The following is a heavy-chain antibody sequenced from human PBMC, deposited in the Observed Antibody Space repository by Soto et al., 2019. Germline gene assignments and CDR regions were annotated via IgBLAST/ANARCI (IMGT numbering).Heavy chain of an antibody. Sequence: SETLSLTCAVSGGSISGGGFSWSWIRQPPGKGLEWIGYILHTGGTQYNPSLKSRVSMSVDKSKNQFSLHLTSVTAADTAVYYCARLQFGEGFDYWGQGALVTVPQ. J-gene: IGHJ4*02. V-gene: IGHV4-30-2*01. CDR1: GGSISGGGFS. CDR2: ILHTGGT. CDR3: ARLQFGEGFDY. D-gene: IGHD3-10*01.